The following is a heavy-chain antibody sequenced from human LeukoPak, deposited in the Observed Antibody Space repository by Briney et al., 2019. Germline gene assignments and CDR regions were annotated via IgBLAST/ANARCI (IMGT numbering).Heavy chain of an antibody. CDR2: IRYDGSDK. J-gene: IGHJ4*02. D-gene: IGHD2-2*01. CDR3: AKRYCSSTSCYAFDY. CDR1: RFRFSSHG. V-gene: IGHV3-30*02. Sequence: GGSLRLSCAASRFRFSSHGMHWVRQPPGKGLEWVAFIRYDGSDKYYADSVKGRFTISRDNSKNTLYLQMNSLRAEDTVVYYCAKRYCSSTSCYAFDYWGQGTLVTVSS.